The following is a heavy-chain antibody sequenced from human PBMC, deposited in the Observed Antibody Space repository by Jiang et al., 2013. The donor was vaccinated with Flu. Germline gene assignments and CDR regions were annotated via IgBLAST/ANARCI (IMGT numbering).Heavy chain of an antibody. Sequence: VQLLESGGGLVQPGGSLRLSCAASGFTFSSYAMSWVRQAPGKGLEWVSAISGSGGSTYYADSVKGRFTISRDNSKNTLYLQMNSLRAEDTAVYYCAKDQDIVVVPAAIESGTVGANWGQGTLVTVSS. CDR1: GFTFSSYA. CDR2: ISGSGGST. CDR3: AKDQDIVVVPAAIESGTVGAN. V-gene: IGHV3-23*01. D-gene: IGHD2-2*02. J-gene: IGHJ4*02.